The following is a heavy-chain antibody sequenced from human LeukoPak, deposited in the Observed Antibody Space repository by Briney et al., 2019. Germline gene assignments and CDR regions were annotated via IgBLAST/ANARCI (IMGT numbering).Heavy chain of an antibody. J-gene: IGHJ5*02. CDR3: ARSARLLWFGELFPLNWFDP. D-gene: IGHD3-10*01. V-gene: IGHV1-8*01. CDR1: GYTFTSND. CDR2: MNPNSANT. Sequence: ASVKVSCKASGYTFTSNDINWVRQATGQGLEWMGWMNPNSANTGYAQKFQGRVTMTRNTSISTAYMELSSLRSEDTAVYYCARSARLLWFGELFPLNWFDPWGQGTLVTVSS.